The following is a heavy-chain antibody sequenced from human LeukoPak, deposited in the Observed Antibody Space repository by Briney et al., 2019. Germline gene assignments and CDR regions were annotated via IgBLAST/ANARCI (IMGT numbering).Heavy chain of an antibody. D-gene: IGHD1-26*01. CDR3: AKGGGNSGGAFDI. J-gene: IGHJ3*02. V-gene: IGHV3-23*01. CDR1: GFTFSNYA. CDR2: VSASGGST. Sequence: GGSLRLSCAASGFTFSNYAMSWVRQAPGTGLEWVAGVSASGGSTYYAQSVKGRITISRDNSKNTLYLQMNSLRAEDTAVYYCAKGGGNSGGAFDIWGQGTMVTVSS.